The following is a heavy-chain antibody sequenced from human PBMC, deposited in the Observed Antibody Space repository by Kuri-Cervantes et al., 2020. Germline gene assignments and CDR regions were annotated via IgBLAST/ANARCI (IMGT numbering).Heavy chain of an antibody. J-gene: IGHJ4*02. CDR1: GYTFTSYD. V-gene: IGHV1-8*01. CDR2: MNPNSGNT. Sequence: ASVKVSCKASGYTFTSYDINWVRQATGQGLEWMGWMNPNSGNTGYAQKFQGRVTMTRNTSISTAYMELSSLRSDDTAVYYCARWGDAYYYGSGSGFDYWGQGTLVTVSS. CDR3: ARWGDAYYYGSGSGFDY. D-gene: IGHD3-10*01.